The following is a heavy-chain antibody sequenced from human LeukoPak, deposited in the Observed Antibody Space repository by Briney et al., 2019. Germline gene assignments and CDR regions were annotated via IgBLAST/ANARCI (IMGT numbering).Heavy chain of an antibody. CDR1: GYTFTGYY. CDR2: INPNSGGT. Sequence: ASVKVSCKASGYTFTGYYMHWVRQAPGQGLEWMGWINPNSGGTNYAQKFQGRVTMTRDTSISTAYMELSRLRADDTAVYYCAREQRVIAAAKAFDYWGQGTLVTVST. V-gene: IGHV1-2*02. CDR3: AREQRVIAAAKAFDY. J-gene: IGHJ4*02. D-gene: IGHD2-15*01.